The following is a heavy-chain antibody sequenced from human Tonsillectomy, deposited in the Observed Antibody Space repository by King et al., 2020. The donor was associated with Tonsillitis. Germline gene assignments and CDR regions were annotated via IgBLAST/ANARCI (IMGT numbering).Heavy chain of an antibody. CDR1: GFTFSSYG. D-gene: IGHD4-11*01. CDR2: ISYDGGNK. CDR3: AKDRESTVGVRSRFYYGMDV. V-gene: IGHV3-30*18. Sequence: VQLVESGGGVVQPGRSLKVSCAGSGFTFSSYGMHWVRQAPGKGLEWVAVISYDGGNKKYANSVKGRFTISRDNSQNTLYLQMNGLRVEDTAVYYCAKDRESTVGVRSRFYYGMDVWGQGTTVTVSS. J-gene: IGHJ6*02.